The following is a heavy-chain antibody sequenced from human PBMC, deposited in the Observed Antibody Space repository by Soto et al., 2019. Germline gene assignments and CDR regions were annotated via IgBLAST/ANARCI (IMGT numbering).Heavy chain of an antibody. Sequence: SLRLSFAGSGFTFSSFWIHWVLQAPGKGLVWVSRINSDGSGASYADFVEGRFTISRDNAKNTVYFQMNSLREEDTAVYYCIRDYGEAGSTNAFDIWGQGTMVTVSS. CDR2: INSDGSGA. V-gene: IGHV3-74*01. CDR1: GFTFSSFW. J-gene: IGHJ3*02. CDR3: IRDYGEAGSTNAFDI. D-gene: IGHD3-10*01.